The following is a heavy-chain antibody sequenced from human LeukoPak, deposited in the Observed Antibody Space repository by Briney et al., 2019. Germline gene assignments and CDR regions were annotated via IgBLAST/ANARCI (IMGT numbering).Heavy chain of an antibody. CDR3: ASRKHYYDILTGYDY. CDR2: INHSGSS. J-gene: IGHJ4*02. Sequence: SETLSLTCAVYGGSFSGYYWSWIRQPPGKGLEWIGEINHSGSSNYNPSLKSRVTISVDTPKNQFSLKLSSVTAADTALYYCASRKHYYDILTGYDYWGQGTLVTVSS. CDR1: GGSFSGYY. D-gene: IGHD3-9*01. V-gene: IGHV4-34*01.